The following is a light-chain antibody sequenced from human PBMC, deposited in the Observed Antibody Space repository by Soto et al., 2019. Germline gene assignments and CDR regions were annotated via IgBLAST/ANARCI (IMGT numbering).Light chain of an antibody. CDR2: DAS. J-gene: IGKJ1*01. CDR1: QSVSSY. Sequence: EIVLTQSPATLSLSPGERATLSCRASQSVSSYLAWYQQKPGQAPRLLIYDASNRATGIPARFSGSGSGTDFTLTTSSLEPEDFAVYYCQHETFGQGTKVDIK. CDR3: QHET. V-gene: IGKV3-11*01.